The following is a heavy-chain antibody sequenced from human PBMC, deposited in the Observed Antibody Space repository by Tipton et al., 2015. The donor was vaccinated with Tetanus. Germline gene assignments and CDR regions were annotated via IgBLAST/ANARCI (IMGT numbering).Heavy chain of an antibody. V-gene: IGHV3-21*04. CDR3: AKGGELLLRGVFDY. J-gene: IGHJ4*01. CDR2: ISPRATYR. CDR1: GFAFSSYS. D-gene: IGHD2-15*01. Sequence: SLRLSCAASGFAFSSYSMNWVRQAPGKGLEWVSSISPRATYRYYADSVKGRFTTSRDDAKNSLYLQMSGLRVEDTAVYYCAKGGELLLRGVFDYWGHGTLVTVSS.